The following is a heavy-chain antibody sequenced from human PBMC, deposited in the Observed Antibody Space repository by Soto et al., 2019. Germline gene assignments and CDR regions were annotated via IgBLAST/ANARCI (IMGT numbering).Heavy chain of an antibody. J-gene: IGHJ4*02. CDR2: IYDSGSP. D-gene: IGHD1-26*01. V-gene: IGHV4-59*01. CDR1: GGSISVYY. Sequence: QVQLQESGPGQVKPSETLSLKCTISGGSISVYYWSWIRQPPGQALEWIGYIYDSGSPYYNPSLRSRVIIFTNPSKDPISLELTLGTAADTAVYYCERGVGSSPPRYWGRGTLVTVSS. CDR3: ERGVGSSPPRY.